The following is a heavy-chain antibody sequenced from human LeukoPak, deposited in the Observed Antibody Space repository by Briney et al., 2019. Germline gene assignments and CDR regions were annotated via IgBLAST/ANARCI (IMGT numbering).Heavy chain of an antibody. D-gene: IGHD5-24*01. V-gene: IGHV3-7*01. J-gene: IGHJ2*01. CDR1: GFTFSSYW. CDR2: IKQDGSEK. CDR3: ARDYEMATIIRLDWYFDL. Sequence: GGSLRLSCAASGFTFSSYWMSWVRQAPGKGLEWVANIKQDGSEKYYVDSVKGRFTISRDNAKNSLYLQMNSLRAEDTAVYYCARDYEMATIIRLDWYFDLWGRGTLVTVSS.